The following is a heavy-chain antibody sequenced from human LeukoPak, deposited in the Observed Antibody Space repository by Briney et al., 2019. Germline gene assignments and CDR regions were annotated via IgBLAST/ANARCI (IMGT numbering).Heavy chain of an antibody. CDR2: INHSGST. V-gene: IGHV4-34*01. Sequence: SETLSLTCAVYGGSFSGYYWSWIRQPPGKGLEWIGEINHSGSTNYNPSLKSRVTISVDTSKNQFSLKLSSVTAADTAVYYYAGEVGGVLNYNWFDPWGQGTLVTVSS. J-gene: IGHJ5*02. D-gene: IGHD3-16*01. CDR3: AGEVGGVLNYNWFDP. CDR1: GGSFSGYY.